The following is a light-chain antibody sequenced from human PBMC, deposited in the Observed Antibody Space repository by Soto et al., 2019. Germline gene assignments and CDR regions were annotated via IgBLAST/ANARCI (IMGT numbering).Light chain of an antibody. CDR3: SSYTSSSSLV. CDR2: DVS. V-gene: IGLV2-14*03. CDR1: SSDVGDHNF. J-gene: IGLJ1*01. Sequence: QSALTQPASVSGSPGQSIAISCTGTSSDVGDHNFVSWYQQHPDKVPKLLIYDVSNRPSGVSNRFSGSKSGNTASLTISGLQAEDEADYYCSSYTSSSSLVFGTGTKLTVL.